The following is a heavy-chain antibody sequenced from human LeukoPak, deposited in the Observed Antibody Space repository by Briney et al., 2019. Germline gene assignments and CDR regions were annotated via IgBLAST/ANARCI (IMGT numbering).Heavy chain of an antibody. J-gene: IGHJ4*02. Sequence: PSETLSLTCIVSGGSISSGSHYWGWIRQPPGKGLEWIGSIYYSGSTYYSPSLKSRVTISVDTSKNQFSLKLRSVTAADTAVYHCARHWAYCSGGTCYSFDDWGQGTLVTVSS. D-gene: IGHD2-15*01. CDR1: GGSISSGSHY. CDR2: IYYSGST. CDR3: ARHWAYCSGGTCYSFDD. V-gene: IGHV4-39*01.